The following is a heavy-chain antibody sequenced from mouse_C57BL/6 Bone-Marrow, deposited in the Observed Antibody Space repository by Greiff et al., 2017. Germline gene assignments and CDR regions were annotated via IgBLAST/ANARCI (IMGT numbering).Heavy chain of an antibody. CDR3: ARNPSYYGNSWFAY. Sequence: QVQLQQPGAELVRPGTSVKLSCKASGYTFTSYWMHWVKQRPGQGLEWIGVIDPSDSYTNYNQKFKGKATLTVDTSSSTAYMQLSSLTSEDSAVYYCARNPSYYGNSWFAYWGQGTLVTVSA. D-gene: IGHD2-10*01. V-gene: IGHV1-59*01. CDR1: GYTFTSYW. J-gene: IGHJ3*01. CDR2: IDPSDSYT.